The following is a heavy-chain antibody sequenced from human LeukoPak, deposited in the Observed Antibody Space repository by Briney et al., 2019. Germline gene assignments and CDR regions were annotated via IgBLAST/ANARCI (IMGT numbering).Heavy chain of an antibody. CDR3: ARRGGYSGYGPFDY. J-gene: IGHJ4*02. Sequence: SETLSLTCTVSGGSISSSSYYGGWIRQPPRKGLEWIGSIYYSGSTYYNPSLKSRVTLSVDTSKNQFSLKLSSVTAADTAVYYCARRGGYSGYGPFDYWGQGTLVTVSS. CDR2: IYYSGST. V-gene: IGHV4-39*01. D-gene: IGHD5-12*01. CDR1: GGSISSSSYY.